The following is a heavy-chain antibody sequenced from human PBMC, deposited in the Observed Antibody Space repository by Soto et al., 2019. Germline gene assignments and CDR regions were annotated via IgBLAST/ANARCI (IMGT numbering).Heavy chain of an antibody. V-gene: IGHV3-7*03. D-gene: IGHD3-16*01. J-gene: IGHJ5*02. Sequence: EVQLVESGGGLVQPGGSLRLSCAASGFTFSSYWMSWVRQAPGKGLEWVANIKQDGSEKYYVDSVKGRFTISRDNAKNSLYLQMNSLRAEDTAVYYCAGEGIFVWGKNWFDPWGQGTLVTVSS. CDR1: GFTFSSYW. CDR2: IKQDGSEK. CDR3: AGEGIFVWGKNWFDP.